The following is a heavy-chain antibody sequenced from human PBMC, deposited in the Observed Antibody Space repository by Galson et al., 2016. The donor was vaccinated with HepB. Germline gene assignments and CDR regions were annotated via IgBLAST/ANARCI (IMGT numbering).Heavy chain of an antibody. Sequence: SETLSLTCAVYGGSFNDHYWTWIRQAPAKGLEWIGEINHSGSTNYNPSLKSRVTISVDKSKNQFSLNLTSVTAADTAVYCCARRLYCSGGSCYIFDSWGQGTLVTVSS. D-gene: IGHD2-15*01. CDR2: INHSGST. V-gene: IGHV4-34*01. J-gene: IGHJ4*02. CDR3: ARRLYCSGGSCYIFDS. CDR1: GGSFNDHY.